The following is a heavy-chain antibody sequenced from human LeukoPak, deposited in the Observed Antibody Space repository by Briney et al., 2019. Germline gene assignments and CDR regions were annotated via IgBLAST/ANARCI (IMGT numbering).Heavy chain of an antibody. CDR2: IYSGGST. Sequence: GGSLRLSCAASGFTVSSNYTSWVRQAPGKGLEWVSVIYSGGSTYYADSVKGRFTISRDNSKNTLYLQMNSLRAEDTAVYYCASGHDYYYGMDVWGQGTTVTVSS. CDR3: ASGHDYYYGMDV. J-gene: IGHJ6*02. V-gene: IGHV3-66*01. CDR1: GFTVSSNY.